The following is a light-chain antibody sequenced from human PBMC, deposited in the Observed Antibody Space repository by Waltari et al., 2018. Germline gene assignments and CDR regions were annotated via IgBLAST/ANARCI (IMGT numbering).Light chain of an antibody. V-gene: IGLV1-44*01. J-gene: IGLJ2*01. CDR2: SNS. CDR1: SSNIESNP. Sequence: QPVVTQPPSASGTPGQRVTIPGSGSSSNIESNPVTWYQQLPGRAPRLLIYSNSHRPSGVPDRFSASTSGRSASLTISGLQSDDEGNYYCASWDYRLNGVVYGGGTKLTVL. CDR3: ASWDYRLNGVV.